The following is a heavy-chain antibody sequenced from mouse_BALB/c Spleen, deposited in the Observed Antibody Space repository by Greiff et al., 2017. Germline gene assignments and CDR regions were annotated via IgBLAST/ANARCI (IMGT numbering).Heavy chain of an antibody. CDR2: ISSGGGST. Sequence: DVKLVESGGGLVKPGGSLKLSCAASGFAFSSYDMSWVRQTPEKRLEWVAYISSGGGSTYYPDTVKGRFTISRDNAKNTLYLQMSSLKSEDTAMYYCARHTITTATFDYWGQGTTLTVSS. CDR1: GFAFSSYD. D-gene: IGHD1-2*01. CDR3: ARHTITTATFDY. J-gene: IGHJ2*01. V-gene: IGHV5-12-1*01.